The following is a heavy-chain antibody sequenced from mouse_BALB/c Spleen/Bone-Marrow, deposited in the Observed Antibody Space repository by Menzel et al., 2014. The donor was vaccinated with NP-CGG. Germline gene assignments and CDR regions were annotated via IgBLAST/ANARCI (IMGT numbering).Heavy chain of an antibody. J-gene: IGHJ4*01. CDR2: IYPSDSYT. D-gene: IGHD2-5*01. CDR1: GYTFTSYW. V-gene: IGHV1-69*02. CDR3: TRYSNSHYYAMDY. Sequence: QVQLKQSGAELVRPGASVKLSCRASGYTFTSYWINWVKQRPGQGLEWIGNIYPSDSYTNYNQRFKDKATLTVDKSSSTANMQLSSPTSEDSAVYYCTRYSNSHYYAMDYWGQGSSVPVSS.